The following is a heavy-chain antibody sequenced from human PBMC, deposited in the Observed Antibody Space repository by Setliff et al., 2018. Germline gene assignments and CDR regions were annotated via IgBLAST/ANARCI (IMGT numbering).Heavy chain of an antibody. Sequence: SETLSLTCAVYGGSFSGYYWSWIRQPPGKGLEWIGEINHSGGTNYNPSLKSRVTISVDTSKNQFSLKLSSVTAADTAVYYCARAYSYYYYYMDVWGKGTTVTVSS. D-gene: IGHD4-4*01. CDR3: ARAYSYYYYYMDV. V-gene: IGHV4-34*01. CDR1: GGSFSGYY. J-gene: IGHJ6*03. CDR2: INHSGGT.